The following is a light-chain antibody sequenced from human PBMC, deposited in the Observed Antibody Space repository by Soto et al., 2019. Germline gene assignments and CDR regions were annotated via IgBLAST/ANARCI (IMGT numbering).Light chain of an antibody. CDR1: HTISGY. Sequence: DIQMTQSPSSLSASVGDRVTIACRASHTISGYLNWYQQKPGKAPKLLIYAASSLQSGVPSRFSGSGSGTDFTLTISSLQPEDFATYYCQQSYSTPITFGQGTRLEIK. V-gene: IGKV1-39*01. J-gene: IGKJ5*01. CDR2: AAS. CDR3: QQSYSTPIT.